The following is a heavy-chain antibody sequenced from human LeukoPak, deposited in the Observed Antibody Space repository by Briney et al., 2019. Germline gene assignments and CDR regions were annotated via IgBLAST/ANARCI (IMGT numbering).Heavy chain of an antibody. J-gene: IGHJ4*02. CDR2: IRYDGSNK. D-gene: IGHD4-17*01. CDR1: GFTFSSYG. CDR3: AKGPTVTPDKHYFDY. Sequence: GSLRLSCAASGFTFSSYGMHWVRQAPGKGLEWVAFIRYDGSNKYYADSVKGRFTISRDNSKNTLYLQMNSLRAEDTAVYYCAKGPTVTPDKHYFDYWGQGTLVTVSS. V-gene: IGHV3-30*02.